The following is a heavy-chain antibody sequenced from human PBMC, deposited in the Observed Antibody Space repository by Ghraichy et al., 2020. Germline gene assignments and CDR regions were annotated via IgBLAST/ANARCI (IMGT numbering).Heavy chain of an antibody. CDR2: INHSGST. Sequence: SQTLSLTCAVYGGSFSGYYWSWIRQPPGKGLEWIGEINHSGSTNYNPSLKSRVTISVDTSKNQFSLKLSSVTAADTAVYYCARAQDRSYYSYWGQGTLVTVSS. CDR3: ARAQDRSYYSY. D-gene: IGHD1-26*01. CDR1: GGSFSGYY. J-gene: IGHJ4*02. V-gene: IGHV4-34*01.